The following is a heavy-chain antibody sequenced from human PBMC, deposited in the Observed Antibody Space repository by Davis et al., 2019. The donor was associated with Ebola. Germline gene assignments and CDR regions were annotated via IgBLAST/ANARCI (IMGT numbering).Heavy chain of an antibody. CDR3: AGINPGGYYYGMDV. CDR1: GFTFSSYS. CDR2: ISSSGSTT. V-gene: IGHV3-48*01. D-gene: IGHD3-16*01. J-gene: IGHJ6*02. Sequence: GESLKISCAASGFTFSSYSMNWVRQAPGKGLEWVSYISSSGSTTYYADSVKGRFTISRHNSKNTLYLQMNSLRAEDTAVYYCAGINPGGYYYGMDVWGQGTTVTVSS.